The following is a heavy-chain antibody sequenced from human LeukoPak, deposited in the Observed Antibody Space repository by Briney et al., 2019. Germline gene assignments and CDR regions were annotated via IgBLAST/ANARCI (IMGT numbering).Heavy chain of an antibody. CDR1: GGSFSGYY. D-gene: IGHD2-15*01. V-gene: IGHV4-34*01. J-gene: IGHJ4*02. CDR2: INRSGST. CDR3: ARGRQRKDFLFDY. Sequence: SETLSLTCAVYGGSFSGYYWSWIRQPPGKGLEWIGEINRSGSTNYNPSLKSRVTISVDTSKNQFSLKLSSVTAADTAVYYCARGRQRKDFLFDYWGQGTLVTVSS.